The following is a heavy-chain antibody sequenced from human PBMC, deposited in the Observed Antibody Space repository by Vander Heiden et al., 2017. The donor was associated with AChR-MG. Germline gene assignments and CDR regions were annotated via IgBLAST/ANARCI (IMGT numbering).Heavy chain of an antibody. CDR2: INPSGGST. CDR3: ARGAELRYCSSTSCYYMDV. Sequence: QVQLVQSGAEVKKPGASVKVSCKASGYTFTSYYMHWVRQAPGQGLEWMGIINPSGGSTSYAQKFQGRVTMTRDTSTSTVYMELSSLRSEDTAVYYCARGAELRYCSSTSCYYMDVWGKGTTVTVSS. D-gene: IGHD2-2*01. J-gene: IGHJ6*03. V-gene: IGHV1-46*01. CDR1: GYTFTSYY.